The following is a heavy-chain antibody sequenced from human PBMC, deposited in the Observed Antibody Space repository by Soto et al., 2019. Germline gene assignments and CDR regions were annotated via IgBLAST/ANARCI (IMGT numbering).Heavy chain of an antibody. CDR2: ISYDGSNK. V-gene: IGHV3-30*18. CDR3: AKDLHPLAGVRGYNWFDP. Sequence: GGSLRLSCAASGFTFSSYGMHWVRQAPGKGLEWVAVISYDGSNKYYADSVKGRFTISRDNSKNTLYLQMNSLRAEDTAVYYCAKDLHPLAGVRGYNWFDPWGQGTLVTVSS. D-gene: IGHD3-10*01. CDR1: GFTFSSYG. J-gene: IGHJ5*02.